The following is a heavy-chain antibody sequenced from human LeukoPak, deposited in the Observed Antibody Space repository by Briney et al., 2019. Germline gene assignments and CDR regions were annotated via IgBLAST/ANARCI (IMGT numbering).Heavy chain of an antibody. Sequence: GASVKVSWKASGYTFTSYYMHWVRQAPGQGLEWMGWISAYNGNTNYAQKLQGRVTMTTDTSTSTAYMELRSLRSDDTAVYYCARDASDLPPPYYYYYGMDVWGQGTTVTVSS. CDR2: ISAYNGNT. CDR1: GYTFTSYY. J-gene: IGHJ6*02. D-gene: IGHD3-3*01. CDR3: ARDASDLPPPYYYYYGMDV. V-gene: IGHV1-18*04.